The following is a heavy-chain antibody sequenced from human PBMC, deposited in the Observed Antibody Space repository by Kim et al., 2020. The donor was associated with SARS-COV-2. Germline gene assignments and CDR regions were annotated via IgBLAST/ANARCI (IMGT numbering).Heavy chain of an antibody. J-gene: IGHJ5*02. Sequence: TKYSQKCQGRVTITRDTSASTAYMELSSLRSEDTAVYYCARGHYGIRFDPWGQGTLVTVSS. CDR2: T. D-gene: IGHD4-17*01. CDR3: ARGHYGIRFDP. V-gene: IGHV1-3*01.